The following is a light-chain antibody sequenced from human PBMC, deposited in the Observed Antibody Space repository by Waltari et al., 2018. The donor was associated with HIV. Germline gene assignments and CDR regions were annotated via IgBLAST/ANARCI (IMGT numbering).Light chain of an antibody. Sequence: QSAPPQPPSASGSPGQSVTISCTGTSSNVGDSNYVSWYQQHPGKAPNLMIYEVSKRPSGVPARFSGSKSGNTASLTVSGLQAEDEAEYYCWSYAGSNNPVVFGGGTKLTVL. CDR3: WSYAGSNNPVV. CDR1: SSNVGDSNY. CDR2: EVS. V-gene: IGLV2-8*01. J-gene: IGLJ2*01.